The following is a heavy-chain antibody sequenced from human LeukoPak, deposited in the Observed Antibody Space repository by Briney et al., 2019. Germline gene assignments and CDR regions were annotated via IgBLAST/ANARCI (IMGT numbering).Heavy chain of an antibody. J-gene: IGHJ4*02. CDR2: ISGSGGRP. Sequence: GGSLRLSCAASGFMFSTYAMSWVRQAPGKGLEWVSGISGSGGRPFYADSVKGRFTNSRDNYKNTLDLQMNSLRAEDTAVYYCAKDGSGSIFGVAYFDYWGQGILVTVSS. CDR3: AKDGSGSIFGVAYFDY. V-gene: IGHV3-23*01. CDR1: GFMFSTYA. D-gene: IGHD3-3*01.